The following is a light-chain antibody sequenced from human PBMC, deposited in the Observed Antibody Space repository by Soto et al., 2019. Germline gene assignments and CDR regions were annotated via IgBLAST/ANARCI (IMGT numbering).Light chain of an antibody. Sequence: QSVLTQQPSASGTPGQRVTISCSGSSSNIGTNTVIWYQQLPGAAPKLLIYSDNQRPSGVPDRFSASKSGTSASLAISGLQSEDEADYYCAAWDVSLVVFGGGTKVTVL. V-gene: IGLV1-44*01. CDR3: AAWDVSLVV. J-gene: IGLJ2*01. CDR1: SSNIGTNT. CDR2: SDN.